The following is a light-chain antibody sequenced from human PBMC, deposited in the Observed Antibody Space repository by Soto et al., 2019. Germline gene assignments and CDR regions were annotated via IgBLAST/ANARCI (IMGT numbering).Light chain of an antibody. J-gene: IGKJ2*01. CDR3: QQRSNWPIYT. V-gene: IGKV3-11*01. CDR1: QSVSFY. CDR2: DAS. Sequence: EIVLTQSPATLSLSPGERVSLSCRASQSVSFYLAWYQQKPGQAPRLLIYDASNRATGIPARFSGSGSGTDFTLTISSLEPEDFAVYYCQQRSNWPIYTFGQGTKLEIK.